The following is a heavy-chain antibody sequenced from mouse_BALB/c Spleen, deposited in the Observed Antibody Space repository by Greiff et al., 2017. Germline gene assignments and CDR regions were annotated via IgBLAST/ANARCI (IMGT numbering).Heavy chain of an antibody. CDR1: GYSITSDYA. CDR2: ISYSGST. V-gene: IGHV3-2*02. CDR3: ARYPQRGGAY. Sequence: EVKLQESGPCLVKPSQSLSLTCTVTGYSITSDYAWNWIRQFPGNKLEWMGYISYSGSTSYNPSLKSRISITRDTSKNQFFLQLNSVTTEDTATYYCARYPQRGGAYWGQGTLVTVSA. J-gene: IGHJ3*01.